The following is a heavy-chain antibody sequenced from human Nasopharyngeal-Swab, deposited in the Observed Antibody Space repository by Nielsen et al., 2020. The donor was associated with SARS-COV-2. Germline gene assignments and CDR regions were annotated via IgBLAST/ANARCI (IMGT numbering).Heavy chain of an antibody. CDR1: GFSLSTSGMC. D-gene: IGHD3-9*01. CDR3: ARIRYDILTGIYYGMDV. Sequence: FGPTLVKPTQTLTLTCTFSGFSLSTSGMCVSWIRQPPGKALEWLARIDWDDDKYYSTSLKTRLTISKDTSKNQVVLTMTNMDPVDTATYYCARIRYDILTGIYYGMDVWGQGTTVTVSS. CDR2: IDWDDDK. V-gene: IGHV2-70*11. J-gene: IGHJ6*02.